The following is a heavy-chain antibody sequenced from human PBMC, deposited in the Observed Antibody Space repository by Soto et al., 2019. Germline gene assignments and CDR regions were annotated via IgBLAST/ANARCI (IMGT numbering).Heavy chain of an antibody. CDR2: VSVDGSLE. Sequence: QVQLVESGGGVVQPGGSLRLSCVASGFTFSTYAIHWVRQAPGKGLEWVALVSVDGSLEYYADSVKGRSTASRDNSKSTLYFQMNSLRPEDTAFYYCARRRAGSGYYFDHWGQGTLVTVSS. V-gene: IGHV3-30-3*01. D-gene: IGHD3-22*01. CDR1: GFTFSTYA. CDR3: ARRRAGSGYYFDH. J-gene: IGHJ4*02.